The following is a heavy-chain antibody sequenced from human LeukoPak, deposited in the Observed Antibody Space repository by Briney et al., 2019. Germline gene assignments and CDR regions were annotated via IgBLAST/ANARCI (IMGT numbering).Heavy chain of an antibody. CDR2: IYYSGRT. CDR1: GGSISSGDYY. V-gene: IGHV4-30-4*01. J-gene: IGHJ4*02. CDR3: TRATDVYSFDY. Sequence: SQTLSLTCTVSGGSISSGDYYWSWIRQPPGKGLEWIGCIYYSGRTYYNPSLKSRVTISVDTSKNQFSLKLSSVTAADTAVYYCTRATDVYSFDYWGQGTLVTVSS.